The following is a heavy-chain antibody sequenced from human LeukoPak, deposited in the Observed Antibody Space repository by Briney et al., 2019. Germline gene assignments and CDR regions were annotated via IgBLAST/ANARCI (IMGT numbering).Heavy chain of an antibody. D-gene: IGHD3-10*01. V-gene: IGHV4-59*01. Sequence: SETLSLTCTVSGGSITSYYWSWIRQPPGKGLEWIGYIYYSGSTNYNPSLKGRVTISVDTSKNQFSLKLNSVTAADTAVYYCARTARFLGEFDSWGQGTLVTVSS. CDR3: ARTARFLGEFDS. CDR2: IYYSGST. J-gene: IGHJ4*02. CDR1: GGSITSYY.